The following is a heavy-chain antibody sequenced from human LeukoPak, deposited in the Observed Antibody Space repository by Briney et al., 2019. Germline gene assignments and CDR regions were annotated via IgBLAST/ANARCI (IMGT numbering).Heavy chain of an antibody. Sequence: SVKVSCKASGFTFTSSAMQWVRQARGQRLEWIGWIVVGSGNTNYAQKFQERVTITRDMSPSTAYMELSSLRSEDTAVYYCAADASDSSGYAEYWGQGTLVTVSS. V-gene: IGHV1-58*02. CDR3: AADASDSSGYAEY. CDR2: IVVGSGNT. D-gene: IGHD3-22*01. CDR1: GFTFTSSA. J-gene: IGHJ4*02.